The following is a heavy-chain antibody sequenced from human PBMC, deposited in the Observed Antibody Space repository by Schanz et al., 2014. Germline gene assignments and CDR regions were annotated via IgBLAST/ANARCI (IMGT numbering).Heavy chain of an antibody. CDR1: GFTFSTYA. CDR2: ITTGGNT. J-gene: IGHJ5*01. Sequence: EVQLVESGGGLVRPGGSLRLSCSASGFTFSTYAMSWARQTPGKGLEWVSSITTGGNTYYRDSVKGRFIVSRDNSKNTLYLEMNRLRGDDTAVYYCSKDKQGSRSDDSWGQGTLVTVSS. CDR3: SKDKQGSRSDDS. V-gene: IGHV3-23*04. D-gene: IGHD2-15*01.